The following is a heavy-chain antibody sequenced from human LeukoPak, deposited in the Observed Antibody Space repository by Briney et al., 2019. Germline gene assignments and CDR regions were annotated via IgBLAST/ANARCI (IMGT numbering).Heavy chain of an antibody. D-gene: IGHD2-2*01. V-gene: IGHV4-39*01. CDR1: GGSISSSSYY. CDR3: AVGYCSSTSCYLIH. CDR2: INYSGST. J-gene: IGHJ4*02. Sequence: SETLSLTCTVSGGSISSSSYYWGCIRQPPGKGLEWVGSINYSGSTYYNPSLKSRVTISVDTSKNQFSLNLSSVTAAGTAVYYCAVGYCSSTSCYLIHWGQGSLVTVSS.